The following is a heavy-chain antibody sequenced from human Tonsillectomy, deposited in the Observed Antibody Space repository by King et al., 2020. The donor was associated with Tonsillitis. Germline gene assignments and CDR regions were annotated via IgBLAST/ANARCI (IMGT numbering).Heavy chain of an antibody. CDR2: ISYDGSHK. CDR1: GFTFTRFA. V-gene: IGHV3-30*04. J-gene: IGHJ4*02. CDR3: ARDRFFDYLWGTYRTYFDF. D-gene: IGHD3-16*02. Sequence: VQLVESGGGVVQPGGSLTLSCAASGFTFTRFAMHWVRHTPGKGLEWVSIISYDGSHKYYADSVKGRFSISRDDSKNTMYLQMDSLIPDDTAVYYCARDRFFDYLWGTYRTYFDFWGQGTQVTVSS.